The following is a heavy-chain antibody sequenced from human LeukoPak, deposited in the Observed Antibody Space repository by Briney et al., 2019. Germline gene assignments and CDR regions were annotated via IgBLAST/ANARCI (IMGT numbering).Heavy chain of an antibody. CDR1: GGSFSGYY. J-gene: IGHJ3*02. V-gene: IGHV4-34*01. Sequence: SETLSLTCAVYGGSFSGYYWSWIRQPPGKGMEWIGEINHSGSTNYNPSLKSRVTISVDTSKNQFSLKLSSVTAADMAVYYCAKAVVVSTTRLGPFDTWGQGTMVTVSS. CDR3: AKAVVVSTTRLGPFDT. CDR2: INHSGST. D-gene: IGHD3-22*01.